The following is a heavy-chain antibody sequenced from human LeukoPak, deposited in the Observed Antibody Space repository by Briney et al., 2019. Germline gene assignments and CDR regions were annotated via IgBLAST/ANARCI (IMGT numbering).Heavy chain of an antibody. V-gene: IGHV4-59*08. CDR1: GFSFRNTW. Sequence: GSLRLSCTASGFSFRNTWMSWVRQAPGKGLEWIGYIYYSGSTNYNPSLKSRVAISVDTSKNQFSLKLSSVTAADTAVYYCARLENTQSWGQGTLVTVSS. CDR3: ARLENTQS. D-gene: IGHD2/OR15-2a*01. J-gene: IGHJ4*02. CDR2: IYYSGST.